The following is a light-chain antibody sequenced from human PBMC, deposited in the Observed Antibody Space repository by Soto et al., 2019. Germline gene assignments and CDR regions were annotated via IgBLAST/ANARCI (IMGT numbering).Light chain of an antibody. CDR1: QSVNTY. CDR3: QQSSSAPLT. V-gene: IGKV1-39*01. Sequence: DIQMTQSPSSLSASEGDRVTITCRASQSVNTYLNWYQHKPGKAPKLLIYAASSLQIGVPSRFSGSGSVTEFTLTISSLQPEDSAVYYCQQSSSAPLTVGPGTKVDIK. J-gene: IGKJ3*01. CDR2: AAS.